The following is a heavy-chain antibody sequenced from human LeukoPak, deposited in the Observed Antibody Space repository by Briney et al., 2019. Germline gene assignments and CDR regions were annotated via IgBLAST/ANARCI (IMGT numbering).Heavy chain of an antibody. CDR3: ARGLGYSGSYYGVYYYYYGMDV. CDR1: GFTFSSYA. CDR2: VSGATGNS. Sequence: GGSLRLSCAASGFTFSSYAMSWVRQAPGKGLEWVSSVSGATGNSYYVGSVKGRFTISRDDSKNTLYLQMNSLRAEDTAVYYCARGLGYSGSYYGVYYYYYGMDVWGQGTTVTVSS. J-gene: IGHJ6*02. V-gene: IGHV3-23*01. D-gene: IGHD1-26*01.